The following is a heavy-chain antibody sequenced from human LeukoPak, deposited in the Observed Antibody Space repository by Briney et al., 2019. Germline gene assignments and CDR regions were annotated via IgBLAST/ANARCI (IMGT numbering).Heavy chain of an antibody. D-gene: IGHD3-3*01. V-gene: IGHV3-23*01. CDR3: AKDSSGSGYPDY. CDR1: GFTFSSYA. CDR2: ISGSGGSA. Sequence: GSLRLSCAASGFTFSSYAMSWVRQAPGKGLEWVSAISGSGGSAYYADSVKGRFTISRDNSKNTLYLQMNSLRAEDTAVYYCAKDSSGSGYPDYWGQGTLVTVSS. J-gene: IGHJ4*02.